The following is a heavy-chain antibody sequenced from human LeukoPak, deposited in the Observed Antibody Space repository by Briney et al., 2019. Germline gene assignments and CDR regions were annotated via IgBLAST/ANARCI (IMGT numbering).Heavy chain of an antibody. Sequence: ASVKVSCTASGYTFTGYYMHWVRQAPGQGLEWMGWINPNSGGTNYAQKFQGRVTMTRDTSISTAYMELSRLRSDDTAVYYCAQYCSSTSCYRQGAFDIWGQGTMVTVSS. D-gene: IGHD2-2*01. CDR3: AQYCSSTSCYRQGAFDI. CDR2: INPNSGGT. V-gene: IGHV1-2*02. CDR1: GYTFTGYY. J-gene: IGHJ3*02.